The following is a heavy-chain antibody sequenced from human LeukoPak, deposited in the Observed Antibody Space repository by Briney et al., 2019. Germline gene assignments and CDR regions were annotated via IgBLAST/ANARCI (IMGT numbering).Heavy chain of an antibody. CDR2: IYYSGST. J-gene: IGHJ5*02. CDR1: GASFSSSTYY. Sequence: SETLSLTCTVSGASFSSSTYYWGWIRQPPGKGLEWIGSIYYSGSTYYNPSLKSRVTISVDTSKNQFSLKLSSVTPADTAAYYCARDLGYFGSGSYLGWFDPWGQGTLVTVSS. D-gene: IGHD3-10*01. V-gene: IGHV4-39*07. CDR3: ARDLGYFGSGSYLGWFDP.